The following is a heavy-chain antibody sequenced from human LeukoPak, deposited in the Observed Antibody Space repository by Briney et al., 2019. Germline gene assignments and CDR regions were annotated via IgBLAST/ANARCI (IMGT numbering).Heavy chain of an antibody. V-gene: IGHV3-74*01. Sequence: GGSLRLSCAASGFTFSSYWMHWVRQAPGKGLVWVSRINTDGSSTSYADSVKGRFTISRDNAKNSLYLYMNSLRAEDTAVYYCATSYDILIGYFGSWGQGTLVTVSS. CDR2: INTDGSST. CDR1: GFTFSSYW. D-gene: IGHD3-9*01. J-gene: IGHJ4*02. CDR3: ATSYDILIGYFGS.